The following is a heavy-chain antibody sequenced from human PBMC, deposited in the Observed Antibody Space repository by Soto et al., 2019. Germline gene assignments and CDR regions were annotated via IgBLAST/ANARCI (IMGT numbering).Heavy chain of an antibody. V-gene: IGHV3-11*01. D-gene: IGHD1-1*01. CDR2: ISGSGVVI. Sequence: LRLSCAASGFTLSDYYMSWIRQAPGKGLEWLSYISGSGVVIYYADSVKGRFTISRDNAKSSLYLQMNSLRVDDTAVYYCARGRNDGDYWGQGTLVTVSS. CDR3: ARGRNDGDY. J-gene: IGHJ4*02. CDR1: GFTLSDYY.